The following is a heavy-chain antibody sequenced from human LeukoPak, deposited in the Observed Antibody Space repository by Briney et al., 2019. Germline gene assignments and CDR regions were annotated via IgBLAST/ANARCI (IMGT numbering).Heavy chain of an antibody. CDR3: AKGTVLRFLEWLYYSDY. Sequence: PGGSLRLSCAASALRFSSFAMTWVRQVPGKGLEWVSGIHGSGETTYYADSVKGRFTISRDNSREMLYLQMNSLRVEDTAVYYCAKGTVLRFLEWLYYSDYWGQGTLVTVSS. J-gene: IGHJ4*02. D-gene: IGHD3-3*01. V-gene: IGHV3-23*01. CDR2: IHGSGETT. CDR1: ALRFSSFA.